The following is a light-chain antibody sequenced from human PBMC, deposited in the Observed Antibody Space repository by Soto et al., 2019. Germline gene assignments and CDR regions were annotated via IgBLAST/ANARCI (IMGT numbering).Light chain of an antibody. J-gene: IGKJ3*01. CDR1: QGISSY. CDR3: HQLNSYPLS. V-gene: IGKV1-9*01. Sequence: IQLTQSPSSLSASVGDRVTITCRASQGISSYLAGYQQKPGKAPKLLIYAASTLQSGVPSRFSGSGSGTDFTLTISSLQPEDFATYYCHQLNSYPLSFGPGTKVDIK. CDR2: AAS.